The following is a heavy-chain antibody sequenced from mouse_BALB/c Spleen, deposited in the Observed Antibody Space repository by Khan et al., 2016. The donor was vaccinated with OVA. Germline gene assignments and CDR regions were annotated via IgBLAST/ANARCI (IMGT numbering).Heavy chain of an antibody. CDR2: INPSSGYS. CDR1: GYTFTSYT. V-gene: IGHV1-4*01. CDR3: ARISYDYDGYYAMDY. Sequence: VELVESGAELARPGASVKMSCKASGYTFTSYTMHWVKQRPGQGLECFGYINPSSGYSNYNQKFKDKATLTADKSSSTAYMRLSSLTSEDSAVYYCARISYDYDGYYAMDYWGQGTSVTVSS. J-gene: IGHJ4*01. D-gene: IGHD2-4*01.